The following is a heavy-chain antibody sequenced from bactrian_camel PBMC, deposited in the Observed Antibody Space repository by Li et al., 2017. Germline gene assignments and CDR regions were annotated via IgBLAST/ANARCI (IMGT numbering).Heavy chain of an antibody. CDR1: GYNYDTYS. CDR2: IYTGGDRT. D-gene: IGHD3*01. CDR3: AAGPTHNGYCSTLRNPQY. J-gene: IGHJ4*01. Sequence: VQLVESGGGSVQAGGSLRLSCKAYGYNYDTYSMGWFRQAPGKEREAIASIYTGGDRTYYADSVKGRFTISTDNAVNTLHLQMTGLNAEDTAVYYCAAGPTHNGYCSTLRNPQYWGQGTQVTVS. V-gene: IGHV3S54*01.